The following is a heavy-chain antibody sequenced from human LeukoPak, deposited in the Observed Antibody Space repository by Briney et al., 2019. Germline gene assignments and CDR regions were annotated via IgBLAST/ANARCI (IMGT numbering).Heavy chain of an antibody. D-gene: IGHD3-10*02. CDR2: IKQDGSEK. CDR1: GFGSTFSSYW. Sequence: GGSLRLSCAASGFGSTFSSYWMTWVRQAPGKGLEWVANIKQDGSEKYYVDSVKGRFTISRDNAENSLYLQMNSLRAEDTAVYYCAELGITMIGGVWGKGTTVTISS. J-gene: IGHJ6*04. CDR3: AELGITMIGGV. V-gene: IGHV3-7*01.